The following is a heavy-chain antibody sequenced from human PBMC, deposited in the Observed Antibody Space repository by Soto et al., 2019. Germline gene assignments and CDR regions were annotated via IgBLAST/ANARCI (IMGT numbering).Heavy chain of an antibody. Sequence: EVQLLESGGGLVQPGGSLRLSCAASGFTFSSYAMSWVRQAPGKGLEWVSAISGSGGSTYYADSVKGRFTISRDDSKNTLYLQMNSLRAEDTAVYYCAKDDGAGITFDIWGKGTMVTVSS. D-gene: IGHD3-10*01. V-gene: IGHV3-23*01. J-gene: IGHJ3*02. CDR2: ISGSGGST. CDR1: GFTFSSYA. CDR3: AKDDGAGITFDI.